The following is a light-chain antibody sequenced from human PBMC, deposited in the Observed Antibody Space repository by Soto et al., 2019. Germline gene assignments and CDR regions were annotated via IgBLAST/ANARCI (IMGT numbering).Light chain of an antibody. J-gene: IGKJ2*01. Sequence: EVVLTQSPATLSLSPGERATLSCRASQSVDSSLAWYQQKLGQAPRLLIYDASNRATGIPGRFSGSGYGTDFTLTISILEPEDFAVYYCQQRGAFGQGTKVEIK. V-gene: IGKV3-11*01. CDR3: QQRGA. CDR2: DAS. CDR1: QSVDSS.